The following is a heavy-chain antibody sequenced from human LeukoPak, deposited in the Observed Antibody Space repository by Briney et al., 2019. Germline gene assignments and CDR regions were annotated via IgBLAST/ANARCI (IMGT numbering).Heavy chain of an antibody. Sequence: GSLRLSCAASGFTFSDHYMDWVRQSPGKGLEWIGEIYHNGTPNYNPSLKSRVTISADTFKNHFSLKLTSVTAADTAVYYCATAPILRGEGGEHYKYGMDVWGQGTTVIVSS. V-gene: IGHV4-34*08. D-gene: IGHD2-2*02. CDR2: IYHNGTP. CDR3: ATAPILRGEGGEHYKYGMDV. J-gene: IGHJ6*02. CDR1: GFTFSDHY.